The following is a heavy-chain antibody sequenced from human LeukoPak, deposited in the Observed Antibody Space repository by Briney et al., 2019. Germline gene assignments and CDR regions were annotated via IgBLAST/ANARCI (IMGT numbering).Heavy chain of an antibody. Sequence: SETLSLTCTVSGVSISTYYWSWIRQPPGKGLEWIGYVHYSGGSAYIPSLKSRVTMSVDTSKNQFSLSLTSVTAADMALYYCARWYCSNNLCFHMDVWGKGTTVTVSS. V-gene: IGHV4-59*08. CDR2: VHYSGGS. CDR1: GVSISTYY. D-gene: IGHD2-2*01. J-gene: IGHJ6*03. CDR3: ARWYCSNNLCFHMDV.